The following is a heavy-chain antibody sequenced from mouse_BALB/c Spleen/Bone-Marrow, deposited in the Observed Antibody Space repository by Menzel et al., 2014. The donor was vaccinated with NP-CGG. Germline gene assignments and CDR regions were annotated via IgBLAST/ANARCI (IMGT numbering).Heavy chain of an antibody. CDR3: AMITTGAWFAY. V-gene: IGHV14-3*02. CDR2: IDPANGIT. D-gene: IGHD2-4*01. J-gene: IGHJ3*01. Sequence: EVKLQESGAELVKPGASVKLSCTASGFNIKDTYMHWVKQRPEQGLEWIGRIDPANGITKYDPKFQGKATITADTSSNTAYLQLSSLTSEDTAVYYCAMITTGAWFAYWGQGTLVTVSA. CDR1: GFNIKDTY.